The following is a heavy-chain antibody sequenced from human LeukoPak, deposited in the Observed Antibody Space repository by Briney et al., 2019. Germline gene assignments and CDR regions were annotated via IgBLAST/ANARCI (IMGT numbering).Heavy chain of an antibody. CDR3: ARDRKPYLEALRRGDYFDY. Sequence: ASVKVSCKASGYTFSIYYMHWVRQAPGQGLEWMGKINPSGGSISYAQEFQGRVTMTRDMSTSTVYMELSSLRSEDTAVYYCARDRKPYLEALRRGDYFDYWGQGTLVTVSS. CDR2: INPSGGSI. V-gene: IGHV1-46*01. D-gene: IGHD3-16*01. J-gene: IGHJ4*02. CDR1: GYTFSIYY.